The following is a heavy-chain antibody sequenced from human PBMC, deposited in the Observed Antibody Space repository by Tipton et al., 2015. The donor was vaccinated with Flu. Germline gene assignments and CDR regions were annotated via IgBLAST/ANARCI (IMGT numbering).Heavy chain of an antibody. CDR2: IYYTGST. Sequence: TLSLTCTVSGGSISSSSYYWGWIRQPPGKGLEWIGSIYYTGSTYYSPSLKSRGTISLDTSKNQFSLKLSSVTAADTAVYNCARVGHYYDTSGSYSTMGAFDIWGRGTVVTVSS. CDR3: ARVGHYYDTSGSYSTMGAFDI. CDR1: GGSISSSSYY. D-gene: IGHD3-22*01. V-gene: IGHV4-39*07. J-gene: IGHJ3*02.